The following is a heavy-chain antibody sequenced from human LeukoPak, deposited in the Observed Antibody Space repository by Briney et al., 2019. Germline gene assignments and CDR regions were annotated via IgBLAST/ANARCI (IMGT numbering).Heavy chain of an antibody. J-gene: IGHJ2*01. D-gene: IGHD2/OR15-2a*01. CDR2: IYYSGST. Sequence: PSETLSLTCTVSGGSITTSSYYWGWIRQPPGKALEWIGIIYYSGSTYYNPSLKGRVTISVDTSKNQFSLKLSSVTAADTAVYYCARAFRARYFDLWGRGTLVTVSS. V-gene: IGHV4-39*01. CDR3: ARAFRARYFDL. CDR1: GGSITTSSYY.